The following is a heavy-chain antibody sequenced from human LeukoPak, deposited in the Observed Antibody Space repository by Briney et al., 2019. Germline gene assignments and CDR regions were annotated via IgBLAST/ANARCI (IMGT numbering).Heavy chain of an antibody. CDR2: MNPNSGNT. Sequence: ASVKVSCKASGYTFTSYDINWVRQATGQGLEWMGWMNPNSGNTGYAQKFQGRVTITRNTSISTAYMELSSLRSEDTAVYYCARGLRNMVGRGVSRRVYAFDIWGQGTMVTVSS. CDR1: GYTFTSYD. D-gene: IGHD3-10*01. V-gene: IGHV1-8*03. CDR3: ARGLRNMVGRGVSRRVYAFDI. J-gene: IGHJ3*02.